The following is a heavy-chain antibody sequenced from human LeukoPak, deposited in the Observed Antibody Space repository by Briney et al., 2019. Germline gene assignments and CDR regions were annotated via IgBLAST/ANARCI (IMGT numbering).Heavy chain of an antibody. CDR2: ISSSSSYI. Sequence: PGGSLRLSCAASGFTFSSYSMNWVRQAPGKGLEWVSSISSSSSYIYYADSVKGRFTISRDNAKNSLYLQMNSLRAEDTAVYYCARYGSGSLGYGMDVWGQGTTVTVSS. J-gene: IGHJ6*02. D-gene: IGHD3-10*01. V-gene: IGHV3-21*01. CDR1: GFTFSSYS. CDR3: ARYGSGSLGYGMDV.